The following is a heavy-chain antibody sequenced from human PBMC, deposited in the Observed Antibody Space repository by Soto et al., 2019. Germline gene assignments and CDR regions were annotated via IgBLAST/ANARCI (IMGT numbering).Heavy chain of an antibody. CDR1: GGSIGSSSYC. CDR3: GAYCSKTHFYDWFDP. Sequence: PSETLSLTCSVSGGSIGSSSYCFGWIRQRPGKGLEWIGSLYYTATSNSNSSRKSRVTISADKSQIQFYLRLSSVTAADTAVYYYGAYCSKTHFYDWFDPWGQGTLVTVSS. V-gene: IGHV4-39*01. D-gene: IGHD2-2*01. J-gene: IGHJ5*02. CDR2: LYYTATS.